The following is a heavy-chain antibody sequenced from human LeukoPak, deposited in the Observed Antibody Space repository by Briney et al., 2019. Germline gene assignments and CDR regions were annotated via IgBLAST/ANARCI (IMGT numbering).Heavy chain of an antibody. J-gene: IGHJ5*01. Sequence: PGGTLTLSFSASAFTFISYRMNWVRQAPGKGLEWLAKINGDARGNSNVDSLRGRIPLHRDNADNALYWQMNSLRGDDTALYYCARGVDSAIDSWGEGTLVTVSS. CDR3: ARGVDSAIDS. CDR1: AFTFISYR. V-gene: IGHV3-7*01. D-gene: IGHD2-15*01. CDR2: INGDARGN.